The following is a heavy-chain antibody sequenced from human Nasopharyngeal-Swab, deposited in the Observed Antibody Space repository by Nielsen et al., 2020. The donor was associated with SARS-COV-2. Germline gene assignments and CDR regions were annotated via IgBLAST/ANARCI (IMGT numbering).Heavy chain of an antibody. CDR1: GFTFSSYW. J-gene: IGHJ6*02. V-gene: IGHV3-7*01. Sequence: GGSLRLSCAASGFTFSSYWMSWVRQAPGKGLEWVANIKQDGSEKYYVDSVKGRFTISRDNAKSSLYLQMNSLRAEDTAVYYCARVADVLLWFGELLGSDYYYYGMDVWGQGTTVTVSS. CDR3: ARVADVLLWFGELLGSDYYYYGMDV. D-gene: IGHD3-10*01. CDR2: IKQDGSEK.